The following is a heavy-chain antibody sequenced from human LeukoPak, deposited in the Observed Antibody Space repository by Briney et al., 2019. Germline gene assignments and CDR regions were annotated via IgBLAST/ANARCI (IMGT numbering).Heavy chain of an antibody. Sequence: GGSLRLSCATSRLTFDSYEMNWVRQAPGKGLEWVSYIGSTSSPRYYTDSVKGRFTISRDNANNSLYLQMNSLRAEDTAVYYCARVRHSSGWYGPNWGQGTLVTVSS. CDR1: RLTFDSYE. CDR2: IGSTSSPR. J-gene: IGHJ4*02. D-gene: IGHD6-19*01. V-gene: IGHV3-48*03. CDR3: ARVRHSSGWYGPN.